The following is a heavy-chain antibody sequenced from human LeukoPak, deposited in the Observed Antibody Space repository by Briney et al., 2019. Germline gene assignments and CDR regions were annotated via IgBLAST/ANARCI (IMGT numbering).Heavy chain of an antibody. D-gene: IGHD2/OR15-2a*01. V-gene: IGHV4-4*07. J-gene: IGHJ4*02. CDR1: GGSISSYY. CDR2: VYTSGGT. Sequence: PSETLSLTCTVSGGSISSYYRSWIRQPAGKGLEWIGRVYTSGGTNYNPSLKSRVTVSVDTSKNQFSLNLSSVTAADTAVYYCARSTISFYFDYWGQGTLVTVSS. CDR3: ARSTISFYFDY.